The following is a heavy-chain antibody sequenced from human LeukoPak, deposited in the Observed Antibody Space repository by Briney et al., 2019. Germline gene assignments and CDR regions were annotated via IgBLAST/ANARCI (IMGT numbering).Heavy chain of an antibody. CDR1: GGSVTSGNYY. J-gene: IGHJ4*02. D-gene: IGHD3-22*01. V-gene: IGHV4-61*02. CDR2: IYTNGGA. Sequence: SQTLSLTCTVSGGSVTSGNYYWNWIRQPAGKGLEWIGRIYTNGGASYNPSLKSRVTISIDASKNQFSLKLSSVTAADTAVYYCARGRSGVYYYDSSGYYDYWGQGTLVTVSS. CDR3: ARGRSGVYYYDSSGYYDY.